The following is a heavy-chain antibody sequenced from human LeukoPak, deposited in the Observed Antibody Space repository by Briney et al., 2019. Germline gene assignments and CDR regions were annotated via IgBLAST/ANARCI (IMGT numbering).Heavy chain of an antibody. Sequence: GGSLRLSCAASGCTFSSYAMTWVRQAPGKGLEWVSCISGTDSSTYYADSVKGRFTISRDNSKNTLYLQMNGLRAEDTAIYYCAKGMAAAGIFVYWGQGTLVTVSS. V-gene: IGHV3-23*01. J-gene: IGHJ4*02. CDR1: GCTFSSYA. CDR2: ISGTDSST. D-gene: IGHD6-13*01. CDR3: AKGMAAAGIFVY.